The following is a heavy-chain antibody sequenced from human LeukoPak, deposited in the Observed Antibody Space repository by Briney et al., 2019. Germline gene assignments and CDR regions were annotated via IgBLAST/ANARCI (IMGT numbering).Heavy chain of an antibody. CDR3: AKGGYSSSRRPFDY. J-gene: IGHJ4*02. V-gene: IGHV3-23*01. Sequence: GGSLRLSCAASGFNLSSYAMSWLRQAPGKGLEWVSANSGSGGSTYYQLSVKGRFTISRDNSKNTLYLQMNSLRAEDTAVYYCAKGGYSSSRRPFDYWGQGTLVTVSS. CDR2: NSGSGGST. D-gene: IGHD6-6*01. CDR1: GFNLSSYA.